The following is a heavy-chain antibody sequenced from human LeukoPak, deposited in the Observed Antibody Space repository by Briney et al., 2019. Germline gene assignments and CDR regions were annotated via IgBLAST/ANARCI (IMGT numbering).Heavy chain of an antibody. CDR2: IWYDGSKK. D-gene: IGHD5-12*01. J-gene: IGHJ4*02. V-gene: IGHV3-33*01. CDR3: AMYSGSDWELNY. CDR1: VFTFSNLG. Sequence: PGRSLRLSCAASVFTFSNLGMYCVRQAPCKGRERVAIIWYDGSKKYYGDSVKGRFTVSRDNSKKTLYLQMNSLRDEDTAVYYCAMYSGSDWELNYWGQGTLVTVSS.